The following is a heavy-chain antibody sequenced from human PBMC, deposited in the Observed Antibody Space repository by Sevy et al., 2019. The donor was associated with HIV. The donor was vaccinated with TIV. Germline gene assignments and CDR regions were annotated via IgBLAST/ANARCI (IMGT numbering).Heavy chain of an antibody. J-gene: IGHJ6*03. CDR1: GFTFSSYG. CDR2: IRYDGSNK. Sequence: GGSLRLSCAASGFTFSSYGMHWVRQAPGKGLEWVAFIRYDGSNKNYADSVKGRFTISRDNSKNTLYLQMNSLRAEDTAVYYCAKVPAGGTTLYYYYYMDVWGKGTTVTVSS. D-gene: IGHD1-7*01. V-gene: IGHV3-30*02. CDR3: AKVPAGGTTLYYYYYMDV.